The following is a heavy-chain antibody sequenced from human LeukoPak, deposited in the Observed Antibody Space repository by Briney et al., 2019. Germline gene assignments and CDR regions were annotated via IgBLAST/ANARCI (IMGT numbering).Heavy chain of an antibody. CDR2: ISGSGGST. J-gene: IGHJ4*02. D-gene: IGHD3-22*01. Sequence: GGSLGLSCAASGFTFSSYAMSWVRQAPGKGLEWVSAISGSGGSTYYADSVKGRFTISRDNSKNTLYLQMNSLRAEDTAVYYCAKDVDYYDSSFDFDYWGQGTLVTVSS. CDR3: AKDVDYYDSSFDFDY. V-gene: IGHV3-23*01. CDR1: GFTFSSYA.